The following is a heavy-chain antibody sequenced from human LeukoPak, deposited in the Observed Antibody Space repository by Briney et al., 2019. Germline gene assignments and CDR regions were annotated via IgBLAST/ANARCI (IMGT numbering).Heavy chain of an antibody. J-gene: IGHJ3*02. V-gene: IGHV3-20*04. CDR3: ARDGGYCSGGSCYSDAFDI. Sequence: SGGSPRLSCAASGFTFDDYGMSWVRQAPGKGLEWVSGINWNGGSTGYADSVKGRFTISRDNAKNSPYLKMNSLRAEDTALYYCARDGGYCSGGSCYSDAFDIWGQGTMVTVSS. D-gene: IGHD2-15*01. CDR1: GFTFDDYG. CDR2: INWNGGST.